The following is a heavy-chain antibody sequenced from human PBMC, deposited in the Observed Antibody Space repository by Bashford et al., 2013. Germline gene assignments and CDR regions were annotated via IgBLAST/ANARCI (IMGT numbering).Heavy chain of an antibody. V-gene: IGHV3-15*06. Sequence: GGSLRLSCAASGFTFSNAWMSWVRQAPGKGLVWVSRIKGDGSMTNYADSVKGRFTISRDDSENTLFLQMNSLKTEDTAVYYCILATSNNDYWGRGNPRSPSPQ. CDR3: ILATSNNDY. D-gene: IGHD5-12*01. J-gene: IGHJ4*02. CDR2: IKGDGSMT. CDR1: GFTFSNAW.